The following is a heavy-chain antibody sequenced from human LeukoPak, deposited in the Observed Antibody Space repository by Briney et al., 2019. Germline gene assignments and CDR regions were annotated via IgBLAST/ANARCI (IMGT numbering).Heavy chain of an antibody. V-gene: IGHV3-23*01. CDR2: ISGSGGST. CDR3: AKDYYGDYVVGFDY. J-gene: IGHJ4*02. CDR1: GFTFSSYA. Sequence: HPGGSLRLSCAASGFTFSSYAMSWVRQAPGKGLEWVSAISGSGGSTYYADSVKGRFTISRDNSKNTLYLQMNSLRAEDTAVYYCAKDYYGDYVVGFDYWGQGTLVTVSS. D-gene: IGHD4-17*01.